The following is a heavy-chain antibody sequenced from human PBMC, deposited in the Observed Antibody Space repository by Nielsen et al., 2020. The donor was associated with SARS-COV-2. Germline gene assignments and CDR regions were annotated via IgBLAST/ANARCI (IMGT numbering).Heavy chain of an antibody. CDR2: ISSTGTYI. J-gene: IGHJ4*01. CDR3: ARGTYGSGEIDY. CDR1: GFTFSSYS. V-gene: IGHV3-21*01. D-gene: IGHD3-10*01. Sequence: GESLKISCSAFGFTFSSYSMNWVRQAPGKGLEWISSISSTGTYIYYADSMRGRFTISRDNAGGSVYLQVNSLRAEDTAVYYCARGTYGSGEIDYWGHGTLVTVSS.